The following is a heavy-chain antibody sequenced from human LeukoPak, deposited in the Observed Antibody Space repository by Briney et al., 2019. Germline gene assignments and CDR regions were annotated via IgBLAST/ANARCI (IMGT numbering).Heavy chain of an antibody. CDR3: AKDTRNSSSWYWSWFDP. D-gene: IGHD6-13*01. V-gene: IGHV3-9*01. Sequence: GRSLRLSCAASGFTFDDYAMHWVRLAPGKGLEWVSGIRWNSGSIGYADSVKGRFTISRDNAKNSLYLQMNSLRAEDTALYYCAKDTRNSSSWYWSWFDPWGQGTLVTVSS. CDR1: GFTFDDYA. CDR2: IRWNSGSI. J-gene: IGHJ5*02.